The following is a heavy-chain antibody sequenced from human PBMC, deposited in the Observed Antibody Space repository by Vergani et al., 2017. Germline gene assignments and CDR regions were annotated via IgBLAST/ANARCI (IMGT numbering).Heavy chain of an antibody. D-gene: IGHD2-15*01. Sequence: QVQLVESGGGLVKPGGSLRLSCAASGFTFSDYYMSWIRQAPGKGLEWVSYISSRGSTIYYADSVKGRFTLSRDNAKNSLYLQMNSLRAEDTAVYYCARVRYCSGGSCNYYYYYMDVWGKGTTVTVSS. CDR1: GFTFSDYY. CDR3: ARVRYCSGGSCNYYYYYMDV. J-gene: IGHJ6*03. CDR2: ISSRGSTI. V-gene: IGHV3-11*01.